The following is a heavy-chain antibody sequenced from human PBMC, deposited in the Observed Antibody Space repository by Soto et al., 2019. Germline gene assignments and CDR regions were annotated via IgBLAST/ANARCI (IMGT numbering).Heavy chain of an antibody. V-gene: IGHV4-39*01. J-gene: IGHJ4*02. CDR2: IYYSGST. CDR3: ARHRIDDIIQLWLWYFDY. CDR1: GGSISSSSYY. Sequence: NPSETLSLTCTVSGGSISSSSYYWGWIRQPPGKGLEWIGSIYYSGSTYYNPSLKSRVTISVDTSKNQFSLKLSSVTAADTAVYYCARHRIDDIIQLWLWYFDYWGQGTLVTVSS. D-gene: IGHD5-18*01.